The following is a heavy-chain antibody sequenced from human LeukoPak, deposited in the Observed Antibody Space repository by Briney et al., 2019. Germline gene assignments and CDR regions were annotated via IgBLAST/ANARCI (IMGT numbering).Heavy chain of an antibody. V-gene: IGHV1-69*13. Sequence: ASVKVSCKASGGIFSSYALSWVRQAPGQGLEWMGGIIPIFGSANYAQKFQGRVTITADGSTSTAYMELSSLRSEDTAFYCCARSGYSYGFRTLDYWGQGTLVTVSS. J-gene: IGHJ4*02. CDR2: IIPIFGSA. CDR3: ARSGYSYGFRTLDY. D-gene: IGHD5-18*01. CDR1: GGIFSSYA.